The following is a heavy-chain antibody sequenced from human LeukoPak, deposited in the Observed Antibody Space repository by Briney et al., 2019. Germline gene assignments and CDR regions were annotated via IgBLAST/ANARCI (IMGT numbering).Heavy chain of an antibody. D-gene: IGHD6-19*01. CDR3: AREDSSGWYY. CDR2: INPNSGGT. J-gene: IGHJ4*02. V-gene: IGHV1-2*02. CDR1: GYTFTGYY. Sequence: ASVKVSCKASGYTFTGYYMHWVRQAPGQGLEWMGWINPNSGGTNYAQKFQGRVTMTRDTSISTACMELSRLRSDDTAVYYCAREDSSGWYYWGQGTLVTVSS.